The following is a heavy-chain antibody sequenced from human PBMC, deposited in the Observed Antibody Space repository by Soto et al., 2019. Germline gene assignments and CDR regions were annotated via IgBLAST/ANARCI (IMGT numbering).Heavy chain of an antibody. V-gene: IGHV4-4*02. CDR3: ARARATIAAAAIFDC. J-gene: IGHJ4*02. CDR1: GGSISTSNW. D-gene: IGHD6-13*01. Sequence: SETLSLTCAVSGGSISTSNWWSWVRQPPGKGLEWIGEVYRTGSTNYNPSLESRLTISVDKSKNQFSLKLTSVTAADTAVYYSARARATIAAAAIFDCWGQGTLVTVS. CDR2: VYRTGST.